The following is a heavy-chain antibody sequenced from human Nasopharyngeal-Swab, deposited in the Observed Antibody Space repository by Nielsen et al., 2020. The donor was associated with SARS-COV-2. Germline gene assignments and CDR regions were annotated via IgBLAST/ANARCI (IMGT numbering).Heavy chain of an antibody. CDR3: ATTASLASWFDP. J-gene: IGHJ5*02. CDR1: GYSISSGYY. CDR2: IYTSGST. D-gene: IGHD2-2*01. V-gene: IGHV4-61*02. Sequence: SETLSLTCTVSGYSISSGYYWSWIRQPAGKGLEWIGRIYTSGSTNYNPSLKSRVTISVDTSKNQFSLKLSSVTAADTAVYYCATTASLASWFDPWGQGTLVTVSS.